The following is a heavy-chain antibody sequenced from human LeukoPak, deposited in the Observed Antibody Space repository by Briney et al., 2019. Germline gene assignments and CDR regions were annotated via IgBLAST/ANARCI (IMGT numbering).Heavy chain of an antibody. D-gene: IGHD2-8*01. CDR1: GGSVSSYSYY. CDR3: ARHMHNGGHGN. J-gene: IGHJ4*02. V-gene: IGHV4-39*01. Sequence: VSGGSVSSYSYYWGWIRQPPEKGLEWIGSISYTGNTYYNPSLKSRVTISADTSKSQFSLRLGSVTAADTAVYYCARHMHNGGHGNWGQGTLVTVSS. CDR2: ISYTGNT.